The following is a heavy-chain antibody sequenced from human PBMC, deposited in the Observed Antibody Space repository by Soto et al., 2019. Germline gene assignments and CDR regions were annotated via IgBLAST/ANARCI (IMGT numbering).Heavy chain of an antibody. CDR3: SRPGGRRGLYYFDY. CDR2: IIPIFGTA. V-gene: IGHV1-69*01. J-gene: IGHJ4*02. CDR1: GGTFSSYA. D-gene: IGHD3-16*01. Sequence: QVQLVQSGAEVKKPGSSVKVSSKACGGTFSSYAISWVRQAHGQGLEWMGGIIPIFGTANYAQKFKGRVTITADESTSTAYMELSSLRSEDTSVSYCSRPGGRRGLYYFDYWGQGTLVTVSS.